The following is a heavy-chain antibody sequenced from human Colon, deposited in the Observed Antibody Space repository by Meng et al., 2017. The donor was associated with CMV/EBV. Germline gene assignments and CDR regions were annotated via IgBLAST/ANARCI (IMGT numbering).Heavy chain of an antibody. Sequence: GESLKISCAASGFIFRYYSMNWVRQAPGKGLEWVASISGNTHYIYYTDSVKGRFTLSRDNAQDSLSLQMDSLGAEDTAIYYCVRDDMDIHTNHSLDLWGLGTLVTVSS. V-gene: IGHV3-21*01. CDR3: VRDDMDIHTNHSLDL. CDR1: GFIFRYYS. D-gene: IGHD2-2*03. J-gene: IGHJ5*02. CDR2: ISGNTHYI.